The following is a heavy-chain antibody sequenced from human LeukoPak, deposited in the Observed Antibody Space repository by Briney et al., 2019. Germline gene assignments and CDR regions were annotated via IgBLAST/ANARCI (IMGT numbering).Heavy chain of an antibody. D-gene: IGHD3-9*01. V-gene: IGHV4-38-2*02. Sequence: PSETLSLTCTVSGYSISSGYYWGWIRQPPGKGLEWIGSIYHSGSTYYNPSLKSRVTISVDTSKNQFSLKLSSVTAADTAVYYCAREDDILTAYYFDYWGQGTLVTVSS. CDR1: GYSISSGYY. CDR3: AREDDILTAYYFDY. CDR2: IYHSGST. J-gene: IGHJ4*02.